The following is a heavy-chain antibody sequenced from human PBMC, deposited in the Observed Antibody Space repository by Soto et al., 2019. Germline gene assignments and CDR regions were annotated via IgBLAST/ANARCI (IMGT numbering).Heavy chain of an antibody. CDR1: GGSISSSSYY. CDR2: IYYSGST. Sequence: ASETLSLTCTVSGGSISSSSYYWGWIRQPPGKGLEWIGSIYYSGSTYYNPSLKSRVTISVDTSKTQFSLKLSSVTAADTAVYYCARIGDLPEQWPTYYYGMDVWGQGTTVTV. J-gene: IGHJ6*01. CDR3: ARIGDLPEQWPTYYYGMDV. V-gene: IGHV4-39*01. D-gene: IGHD6-19*01.